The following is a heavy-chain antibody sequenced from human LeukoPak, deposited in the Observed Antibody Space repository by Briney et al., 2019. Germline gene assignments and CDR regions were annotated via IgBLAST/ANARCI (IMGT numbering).Heavy chain of an antibody. CDR1: GFTFSSYA. CDR3: AKDAIVTTPGEAFDI. Sequence: PGGSLRLSCAASGFTFSSYAMSWVRQAPGKGLEWVSGVSSSGDRTYYADSVKGRFTISRDNSKNTLYLQMNCLRAEDTAVYYCAKDAIVTTPGEAFDIWGQGTMVTVSS. D-gene: IGHD4-11*01. CDR2: VSSSGDRT. J-gene: IGHJ3*02. V-gene: IGHV3-23*01.